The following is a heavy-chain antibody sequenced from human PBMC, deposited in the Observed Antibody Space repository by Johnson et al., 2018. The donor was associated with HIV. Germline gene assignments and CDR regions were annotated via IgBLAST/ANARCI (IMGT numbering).Heavy chain of an antibody. J-gene: IGHJ3*02. V-gene: IGHV3-30*14. Sequence: QVQLVESGGGVVQPGRSLRLSCAASGFTFSSYAMHWVRQAPGNGLEWVAVIWYDGSNKYYADSVKGRFTISRDNSKNTLYLQMNSLRAEDTAVYYCARGPWAGVGATTDAFDIWGQGTMVTVSS. CDR3: ARGPWAGVGATTDAFDI. D-gene: IGHD1-26*01. CDR1: GFTFSSYA. CDR2: IWYDGSNK.